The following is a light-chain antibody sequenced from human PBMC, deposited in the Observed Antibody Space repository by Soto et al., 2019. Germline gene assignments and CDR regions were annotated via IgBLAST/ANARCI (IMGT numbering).Light chain of an antibody. CDR2: AAS. J-gene: IGKJ1*01. CDR1: QDISSY. CDR3: QRLHTYPRT. Sequence: DIQLTQSPSFLSASVGDRVTITCRASQDISSYLAWYQQKPEKAPKLLIYAASTLQSGVPSRFSGSGSGTEFTLTISSLQPEDFATYYCQRLHTYPRTFGQGTKVEIK. V-gene: IGKV1-9*01.